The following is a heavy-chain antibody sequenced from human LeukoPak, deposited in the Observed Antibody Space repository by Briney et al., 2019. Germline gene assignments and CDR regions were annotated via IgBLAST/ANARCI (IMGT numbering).Heavy chain of an antibody. J-gene: IGHJ4*02. CDR1: GGSFSGYY. Sequence: SETLSLTCAVYGGSFSGYYWSWIRQPPGKGLEWIGEINHSGSTNYNPSLKSRVTISVDTSKNQFSLKLSSVTAADTAVHYCARGTHQEPFDYWGQGTLVTVSS. V-gene: IGHV4-34*01. D-gene: IGHD1-26*01. CDR2: INHSGST. CDR3: ARGTHQEPFDY.